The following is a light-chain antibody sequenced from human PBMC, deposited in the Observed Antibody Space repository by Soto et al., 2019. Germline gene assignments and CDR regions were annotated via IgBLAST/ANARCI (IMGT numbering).Light chain of an antibody. V-gene: IGKV3-15*01. CDR1: QSVRNN. Sequence: EIVMTQSPATLSVSPGERATLSCRASQSVRNNLAWYQQKPGQAPRLLIYDASTRATGIPARFSGSGSGTEFTLTISSLQSEDFAVYYCQQYNDWPPWTFGQGTKV. J-gene: IGKJ1*01. CDR3: QQYNDWPPWT. CDR2: DAS.